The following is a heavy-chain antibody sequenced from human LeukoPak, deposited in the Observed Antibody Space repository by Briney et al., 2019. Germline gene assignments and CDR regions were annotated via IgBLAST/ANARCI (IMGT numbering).Heavy chain of an antibody. CDR2: LPPDELDI. CDR1: GFTFTNYW. CDR3: VPEPEYGESG. J-gene: IGHJ4*02. D-gene: IGHD4-17*01. V-gene: IGHV3-74*01. Sequence: TGGSLRLSCAASGFTFTNYWMHWVSQAPGMGLVWVSRLPPDELDIIYADSVKGRFTVSRDNAKNTVYLQMNSLRVEDTAVYYCVPEPEYGESGGGQGALVTVSS.